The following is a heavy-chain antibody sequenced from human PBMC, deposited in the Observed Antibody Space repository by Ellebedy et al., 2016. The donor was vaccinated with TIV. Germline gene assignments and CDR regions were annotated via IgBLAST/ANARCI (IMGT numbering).Heavy chain of an antibody. D-gene: IGHD5-24*01. Sequence: PGGSLRLSCAASGFTFSSHDMHWVRQPTGKGLEWVSGITSAGDTYYLGSVKGRFIISRDSAKNSLYLQMNSLRDEDTAVYYCARATSGFDYWGQGALATVSS. J-gene: IGHJ4*02. CDR3: ARATSGFDY. CDR2: ITSAGDT. CDR1: GFTFSSHD. V-gene: IGHV3-13*01.